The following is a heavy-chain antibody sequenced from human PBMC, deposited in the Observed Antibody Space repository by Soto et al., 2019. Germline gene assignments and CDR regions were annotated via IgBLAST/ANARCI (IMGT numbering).Heavy chain of an antibody. J-gene: IGHJ4*02. D-gene: IGHD2-21*01. Sequence: QVQLVQSGAEVKKPGASVKVSCKASGYTFTSYAIHWVRQAPGQRLEWMGWINAGNGNTKYSQKFQGRVTITRDTSASTAYMELSILRDEDAALYYWARRSGDYYVDYWGQGTLVTVSS. CDR1: GYTFTSYA. CDR3: ARRSGDYYVDY. CDR2: INAGNGNT. V-gene: IGHV1-3*01.